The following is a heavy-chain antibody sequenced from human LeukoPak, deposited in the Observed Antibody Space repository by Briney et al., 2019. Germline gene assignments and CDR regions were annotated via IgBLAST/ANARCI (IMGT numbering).Heavy chain of an antibody. Sequence: GGSLRLSCAASGFTLSSYAMHWVRQPAGKGLEWVSAIGTAGDTFYPGSVKGRFTISRDNSKSTLYLQMNSLRAEDTAVYYCARDSGSRYDSSGRGAFDYWGQGTLVTVSS. V-gene: IGHV3-13*01. CDR3: ARDSGSRYDSSGRGAFDY. D-gene: IGHD3-22*01. J-gene: IGHJ4*02. CDR1: GFTLSSYA. CDR2: IGTAGDT.